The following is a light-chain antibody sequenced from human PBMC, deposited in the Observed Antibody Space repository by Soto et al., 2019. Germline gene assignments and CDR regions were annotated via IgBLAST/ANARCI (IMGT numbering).Light chain of an antibody. CDR1: SSNIGNNY. Sequence: QSVLTHPPSVSAAPGQKVTISCSGSSSNIGNNYVSWYQQLPGTAPKLLIYDNNKRPSGIPDRFSGSKSGTSATLGVTGLQTGDEADYYCGTWDSSLSAAVFGTGTKVTVL. V-gene: IGLV1-51*01. J-gene: IGLJ1*01. CDR2: DNN. CDR3: GTWDSSLSAAV.